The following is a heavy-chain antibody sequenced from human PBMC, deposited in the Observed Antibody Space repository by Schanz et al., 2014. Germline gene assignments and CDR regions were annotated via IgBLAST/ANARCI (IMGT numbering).Heavy chain of an antibody. Sequence: DVHLLESGGGLVQPGGSLRLSCAASGFTFTNYAMSWVRQAPGKGLEWVSYVSRSTPDIYYADSVKGRFTMSRDNAKNTLFLQMNSLRAEDTAVYYCARKVVATIGGYYDNWGQGTLXIVSS. J-gene: IGHJ4*02. D-gene: IGHD5-12*01. V-gene: IGHV3-23*01. CDR2: VSRSTPDI. CDR3: ARKVVATIGGYYDN. CDR1: GFTFTNYA.